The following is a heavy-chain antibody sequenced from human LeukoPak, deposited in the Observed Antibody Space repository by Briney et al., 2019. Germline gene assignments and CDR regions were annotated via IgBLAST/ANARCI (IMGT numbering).Heavy chain of an antibody. J-gene: IGHJ4*02. CDR3: ARGGPGYCSSDSCYKGLDN. CDR1: GFTFSSYG. V-gene: IGHV3-33*01. CDR2: IFFDGTNK. D-gene: IGHD2-15*01. Sequence: PGRSLRLSCAASGFTFSSYGMHWVRQAPGKGLEWVAVIFFDGTNKYYAESVKGRFTIARDNSQNTLYLQMNSLRVEDTAVYYCARGGPGYCSSDSCYKGLDNWGQGTLVTVSS.